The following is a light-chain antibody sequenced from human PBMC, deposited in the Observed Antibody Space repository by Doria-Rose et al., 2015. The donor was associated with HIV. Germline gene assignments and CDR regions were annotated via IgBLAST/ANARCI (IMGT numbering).Light chain of an antibody. CDR3: QQYYDTPS. CDR1: QSLLYTSKNY. Sequence: VLTQPPESLGMSLGERATPNCKSNQSLLYTSKNYLAWYQQKPGQPPKLLIYWASTRQYGVPARFSGSGSGTDFTLTISSLEAEDVAVYYCQQYYDTPSFGPGTTVDIK. CDR2: WAS. V-gene: IGKV4-1*01. J-gene: IGKJ3*01.